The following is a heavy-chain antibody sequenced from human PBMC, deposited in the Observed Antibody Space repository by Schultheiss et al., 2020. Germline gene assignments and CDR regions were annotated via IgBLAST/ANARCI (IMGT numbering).Heavy chain of an antibody. J-gene: IGHJ5*02. CDR1: GYTFTSYD. D-gene: IGHD3-22*01. V-gene: IGHV1-8*01. CDR2: MNPNSGNT. Sequence: AAVKGSCKASGYTFTSYDINWVRQATGQGLEWMGWMNPNSGNTGYAQKFQGRVTLTRNTCISATYMELSSLRSEDTAVYYCARGPRYYYEPWGQGTMVTVSS. CDR3: ARGPRYYYEP.